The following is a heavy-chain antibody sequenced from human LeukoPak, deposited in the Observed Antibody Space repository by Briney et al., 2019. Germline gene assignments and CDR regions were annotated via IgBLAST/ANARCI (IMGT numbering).Heavy chain of an antibody. V-gene: IGHV3-7*01. Sequence: GGSLRLSCVASGFTFSSYWMTWVRQAPGKGLEWVANIKTDGSLTYYVDSVKGRFTISRDNAKNSLYLQMNSLRAEDTAVYYCARGPKPKSITMVRGVNFQRTKNWFDPWGQGTLVTVSS. D-gene: IGHD3-10*01. J-gene: IGHJ5*02. CDR2: IKTDGSLT. CDR3: ARGPKPKSITMVRGVNFQRTKNWFDP. CDR1: GFTFSSYW.